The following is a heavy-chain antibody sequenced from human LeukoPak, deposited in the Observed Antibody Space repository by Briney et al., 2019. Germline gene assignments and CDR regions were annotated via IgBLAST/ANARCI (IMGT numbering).Heavy chain of an antibody. CDR2: IYYSGST. V-gene: IGHV4-39*07. CDR3: ARDEALRGSFDY. CDR1: GGSISSSSYY. D-gene: IGHD3-10*01. J-gene: IGHJ4*02. Sequence: SETLSLTCTVSGGSISSSSYYWGWIRQPPGKGLEWIGSIYYSGSTYYNPSLKSRVTISVDTSKNQFSLKLSSVTAADTAVYYCARDEALRGSFDYWGQGTLVTVSS.